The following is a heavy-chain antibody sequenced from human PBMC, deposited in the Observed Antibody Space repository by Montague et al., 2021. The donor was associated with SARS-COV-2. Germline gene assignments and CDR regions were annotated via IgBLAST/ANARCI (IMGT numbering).Heavy chain of an antibody. V-gene: IGHV4-59*01. D-gene: IGHD3-9*01. CDR1: GGSITSYY. J-gene: IGHJ5*02. CDR3: ARSGFYDLLTGYSFGSIDP. Sequence: SETRSLTCTVSGGSITSYYWSWIRQPPGKGLEWIGHIYYTGSTNYNPSLKSRGTISVDKSKNQFSLRLSSVTAADTAVYYCARSGFYDLLTGYSFGSIDPWGQGTLVTVSS. CDR2: IYYTGST.